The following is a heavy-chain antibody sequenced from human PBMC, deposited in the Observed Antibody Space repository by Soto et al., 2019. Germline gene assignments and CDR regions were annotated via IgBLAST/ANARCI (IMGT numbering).Heavy chain of an antibody. D-gene: IGHD3-10*01. Sequence: PGGSLRLSCAASGFTFSSYAMSWVRQAPGKGLEWVSAISGSGGSTYYADSVKGRFTISRHNSKNTLYLQMNSLRAEDTAVYYCATITMVRGDAFDISGQGTMVTVSS. CDR2: ISGSGGST. V-gene: IGHV3-23*01. CDR1: GFTFSSYA. CDR3: ATITMVRGDAFDI. J-gene: IGHJ3*02.